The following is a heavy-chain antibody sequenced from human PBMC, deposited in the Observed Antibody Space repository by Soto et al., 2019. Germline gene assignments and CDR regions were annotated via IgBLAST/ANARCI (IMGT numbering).Heavy chain of an antibody. CDR1: GGSISSYY. CDR2: IYYSGIT. CDR3: AKYKANYYDGMDV. Sequence: PSETLSLTCTVSGGSISSYYWSWIRQPPGKGLEWIGYIYYSGITNYNPSLKSRVTISVDTSKNQFSLKLSSVTAADTAVYYCAKYKANYYDGMDVWGQGTTVTVSS. D-gene: IGHD1-20*01. V-gene: IGHV4-59*01. J-gene: IGHJ6*02.